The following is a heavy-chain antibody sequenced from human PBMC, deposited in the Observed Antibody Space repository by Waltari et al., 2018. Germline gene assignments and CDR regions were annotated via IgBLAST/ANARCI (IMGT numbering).Heavy chain of an antibody. CDR3: ARPRYCSGGSCYSLDY. CDR1: GGTFSSNT. Sequence: QVQLVQSGAEVKKHGSSVKVSCKASGGTFSSNTISWVRKAPGQGLEWMGRIIPFPGIANYAQKFQGRVTITADKSTITAYMELSSLRAEDTAVYYCARPRYCSGGSCYSLDYWGQGTLVTVSS. CDR2: IIPFPGIA. D-gene: IGHD2-15*01. J-gene: IGHJ4*02. V-gene: IGHV1-69*02.